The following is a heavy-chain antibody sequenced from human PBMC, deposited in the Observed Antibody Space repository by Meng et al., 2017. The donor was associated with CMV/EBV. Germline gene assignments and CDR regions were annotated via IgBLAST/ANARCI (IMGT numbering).Heavy chain of an antibody. Sequence: QGQLVQSGAEMKKPGAPVKVSCTTSGFTFDDDYIPWVRQAPGQGLEWMGWVNSNNDATNYARKFQGRVSMTRDTSISTAHMELSRLMSDDTAVYYCVRSSGWSLFDYWGQGTLVTVSS. CDR1: GFTFDDDY. CDR3: VRSSGWSLFDY. V-gene: IGHV1-2*02. CDR2: VNSNNDAT. D-gene: IGHD6-19*01. J-gene: IGHJ4*02.